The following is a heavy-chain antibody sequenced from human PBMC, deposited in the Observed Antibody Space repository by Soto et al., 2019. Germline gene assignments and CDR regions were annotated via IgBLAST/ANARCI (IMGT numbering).Heavy chain of an antibody. V-gene: IGHV3-15*01. Sequence: EVQLVESGGGLVKPGGSLRLSCAASGFTFSNAWMSWVRQAPGKGLEWVGRIRSKTDGGTTDYSAPVKGSFTNSRDDSKNTLYLQMNSLKADDTAVYYCTTDPYHYGSESYSSDFGYWGQGTLVTVSS. J-gene: IGHJ4*02. CDR3: TTDPYHYGSESYSSDFGY. D-gene: IGHD3-10*01. CDR1: GFTFSNAW. CDR2: IRSKTDGGTT.